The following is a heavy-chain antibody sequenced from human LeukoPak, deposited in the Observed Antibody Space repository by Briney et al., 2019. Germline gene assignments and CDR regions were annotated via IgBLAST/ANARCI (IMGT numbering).Heavy chain of an antibody. CDR3: AREIGYCAGGSCYFGAFDM. V-gene: IGHV4-39*07. J-gene: IGHJ3*02. Sequence: SETLSLTCTVSGGSISTSSYYWGWIRQPPGKGLEWIGSTYYSGSTYYNPSLSSRVSISVDTSKDQFSLILTSVTAADTAVYFCAREIGYCAGGSCYFGAFDMWGQGTKVRVSS. D-gene: IGHD2-15*01. CDR2: TYYSGST. CDR1: GGSISTSSYY.